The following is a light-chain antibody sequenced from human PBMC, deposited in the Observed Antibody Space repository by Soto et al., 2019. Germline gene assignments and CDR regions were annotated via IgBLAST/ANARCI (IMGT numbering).Light chain of an antibody. CDR3: QQYTDWPLT. Sequence: EIVMTQSPATLSVSPGERATLSCRASQSLRSNLAWYQQKPGQAPRLLIYGASTRATGIPARFSGSGSGTDFTLTISSLQSEDSAVYYCQQYTDWPLTFGGGTKVEIK. CDR1: QSLRSN. J-gene: IGKJ4*01. CDR2: GAS. V-gene: IGKV3-15*01.